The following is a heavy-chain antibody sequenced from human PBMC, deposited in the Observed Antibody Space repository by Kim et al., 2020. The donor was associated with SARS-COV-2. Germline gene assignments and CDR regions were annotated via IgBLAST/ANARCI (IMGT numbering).Heavy chain of an antibody. CDR2: GSEK. Sequence: GSEKYYVDSVKGRFSISRDNAKNSLYLQMDSLRVEDTAIYYCARDHSYDYWGQGTLVTVSS. CDR3: ARDHSYDY. J-gene: IGHJ4*02. V-gene: IGHV3-7*03. D-gene: IGHD5-18*01.